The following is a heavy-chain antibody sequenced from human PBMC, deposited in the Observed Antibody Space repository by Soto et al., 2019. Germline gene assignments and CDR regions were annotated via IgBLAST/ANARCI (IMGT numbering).Heavy chain of an antibody. J-gene: IGHJ4*01. CDR2: ISYDGSNK. D-gene: IGHD1-26*01. CDR3: TSGHVTGSYHSTYHFDF. V-gene: IGHV3-30*03. Sequence: GGSLTLSCAASGFTFSSYGMHWVRQAPGKGLEWVAVISYDGSNKYYADSVKGRFTISRDNSKNTLYLQMNSLRAEDTAVYYCTSGHVTGSYHSTYHFDFWGQGTLVTVSS. CDR1: GFTFSSYG.